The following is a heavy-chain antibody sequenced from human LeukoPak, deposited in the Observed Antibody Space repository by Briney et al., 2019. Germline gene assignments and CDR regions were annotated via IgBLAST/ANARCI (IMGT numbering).Heavy chain of an antibody. CDR3: ARTTEGGYSYGYFYYYYMDV. CDR1: GGSFSGYY. CDR2: INHSGST. V-gene: IGHV4-34*01. J-gene: IGHJ6*03. D-gene: IGHD5-18*01. Sequence: SETLSLTCAVYGGSFSGYYWSWIRQPPGKGLEWIGEINHSGSTNYNPSLKSRVTISVDTSRNQFSLKLSSVTAADTAVYYCARTTEGGYSYGYFYYYYMDVWGKGTTVTISS.